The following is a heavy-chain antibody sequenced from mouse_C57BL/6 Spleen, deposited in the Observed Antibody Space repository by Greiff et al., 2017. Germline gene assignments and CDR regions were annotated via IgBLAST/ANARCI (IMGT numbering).Heavy chain of an antibody. CDR2: IYPRSGNT. J-gene: IGHJ3*01. CDR1: GYTFTSYG. V-gene: IGHV1-81*01. CDR3: TKLGQEGWFAY. Sequence: QVQLKESGAELARPGASVKLSCKASGYTFTSYGISWVKQRTGQGLEWIGEIYPRSGNTYYNEKFKGKATLTADKSSSTAYMELRSLTSEDSAVYVCTKLGQEGWFAYWGQGALVTVSA. D-gene: IGHD4-1*01.